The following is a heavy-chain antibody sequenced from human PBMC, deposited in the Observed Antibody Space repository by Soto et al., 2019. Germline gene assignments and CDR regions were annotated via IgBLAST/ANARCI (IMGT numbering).Heavy chain of an antibody. CDR2: ISSSSSYI. CDR3: AREHSSSWSFYGMDV. Sequence: GGPLRLSCAASGFTFSSYSMNWVRQAPGKGLEWVSSISSSSSYIYYADSVKGRFTISRDNAKNSLYLQMNSLRAEDTAVYYCAREHSSSWSFYGMDVWGQGTTVTVSS. CDR1: GFTFSSYS. D-gene: IGHD6-13*01. V-gene: IGHV3-21*01. J-gene: IGHJ6*02.